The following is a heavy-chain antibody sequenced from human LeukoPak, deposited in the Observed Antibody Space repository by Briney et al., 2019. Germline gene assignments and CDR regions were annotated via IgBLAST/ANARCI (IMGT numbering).Heavy chain of an antibody. J-gene: IGHJ5*02. D-gene: IGHD1-7*01. CDR1: GDTFSTYD. Sequence: ALVKVSCKPSGDTFSTYDVNWVRQATGQGLEWMGWMNPKSGHTVYVQKFQGRVTMTGDTSTAYMELSDLKSDDTAVYYCARGVVGGTTVGPWGQGTLVIVSS. CDR2: MNPKSGHT. CDR3: ARGVVGGTTVGP. V-gene: IGHV1-8*01.